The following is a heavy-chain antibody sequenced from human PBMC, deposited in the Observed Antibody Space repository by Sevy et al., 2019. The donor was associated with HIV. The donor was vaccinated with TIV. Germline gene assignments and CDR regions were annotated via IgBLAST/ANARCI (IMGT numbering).Heavy chain of an antibody. CDR1: GDSISSYY. J-gene: IGHJ6*02. D-gene: IGHD2-2*01. Sequence: SETLSLTCTVSGDSISSYYWSWIRQPAGKGLEWIGRMYASGSTNYNPSLKSRVTMSVDTSKNKFSLKLNSVTAADTAVFYCARESICSSTSCYTSSMDVWGQGTTVTV. CDR2: MYASGST. V-gene: IGHV4-4*07. CDR3: ARESICSSTSCYTSSMDV.